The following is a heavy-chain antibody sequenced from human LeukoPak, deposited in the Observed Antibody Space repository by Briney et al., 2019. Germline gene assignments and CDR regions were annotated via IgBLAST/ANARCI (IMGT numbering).Heavy chain of an antibody. CDR3: ARAGSSGYYYLDY. J-gene: IGHJ4*02. CDR1: GYTFTGYY. V-gene: IGHV1-46*01. Sequence: ASVKVSCKASGYTFTGYYMHWVRQAPGQGLEWMGWINPSGGSTSYAQKFQGRVTMTRDMSTSTVYMELSSLRSEDTAVYYCARAGSSGYYYLDYWGQGTLVTVSS. D-gene: IGHD3-22*01. CDR2: INPSGGST.